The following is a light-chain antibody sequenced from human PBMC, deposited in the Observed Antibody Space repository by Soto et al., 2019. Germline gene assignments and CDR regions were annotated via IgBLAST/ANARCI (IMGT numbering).Light chain of an antibody. CDR3: QQYGSSLPIT. CDR1: QSVSSSY. Sequence: EIVLTQYPGTLSLSPGERATLSCRASQSVSSSYLAWYQQKPGQAPRLLIYGASSRATGIPDRFSGSGSGTDFTLTISRLEPEDFAVYYCQQYGSSLPITFGQRTRLEIK. V-gene: IGKV3-20*01. J-gene: IGKJ5*01. CDR2: GAS.